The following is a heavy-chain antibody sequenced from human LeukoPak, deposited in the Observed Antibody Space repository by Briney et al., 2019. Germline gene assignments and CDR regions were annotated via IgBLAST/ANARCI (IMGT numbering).Heavy chain of an antibody. D-gene: IGHD1-26*01. J-gene: IGHJ4*02. CDR3: AREWDSKKKGIDY. V-gene: IGHV3-33*01. CDR1: GFTFSSYG. Sequence: PGGSLRLSCAASGFTFSSYGMHWVRQAPGKGLEWVAVIWYDGSNKYYADSVKGRFTISRDHSKNTLYLQMNSLRAEDTAVYYCAREWDSKKKGIDYWGQGTLVTVSS. CDR2: IWYDGSNK.